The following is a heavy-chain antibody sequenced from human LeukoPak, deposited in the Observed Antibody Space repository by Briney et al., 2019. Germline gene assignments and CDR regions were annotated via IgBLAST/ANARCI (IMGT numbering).Heavy chain of an antibody. CDR1: GFPFGNFG. Sequence: GGSLRLSCAASGFPFGNFGMHGVRRAPGRGLGWVPFIRYNGDDEQYADSVKGRFTNFRDNSKDTLYLQMNRLRAEDTAIYYCAKSVPAIRGEIDYWGQGTLVTVSS. CDR2: IRYNGDDE. J-gene: IGHJ4*02. CDR3: AKSVPAIRGEIDY. D-gene: IGHD3-10*01. V-gene: IGHV3-30*02.